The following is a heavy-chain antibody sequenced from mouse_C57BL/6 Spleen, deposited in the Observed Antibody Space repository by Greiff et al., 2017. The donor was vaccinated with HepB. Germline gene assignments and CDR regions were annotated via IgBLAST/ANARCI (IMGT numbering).Heavy chain of an antibody. CDR1: GYTFTSYW. Sequence: QVQLQQPGAELVRPGSSVKLSCKASGYTFTSYWMHWVKQRPIQGLEWIGNIDPSDSETHYNQKFKDKATLTVDKSSSTAYMQLSSLTSEDSAVYYCARYHYGSSLFDVWGTGTTVTVSS. D-gene: IGHD1-1*01. CDR2: IDPSDSET. V-gene: IGHV1-52*01. CDR3: ARYHYGSSLFDV. J-gene: IGHJ1*03.